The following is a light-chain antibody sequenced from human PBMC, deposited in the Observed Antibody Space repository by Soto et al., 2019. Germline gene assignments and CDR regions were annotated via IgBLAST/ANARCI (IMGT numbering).Light chain of an antibody. CDR3: QQYYRTPLS. J-gene: IGKJ2*01. CDR2: WAS. CDR1: QSVLYSSNNKNY. V-gene: IGKV4-1*01. Sequence: DIVMTQSPDSLAVSLGERATINCKSSQSVLYSSNNKNYLAWYQQKPGQPPKLLIYWASTRESVVPDRFSGKGSGTDFTHTISSLQAEDVAVYYFQQYYRTPLSFGQGTKLESK.